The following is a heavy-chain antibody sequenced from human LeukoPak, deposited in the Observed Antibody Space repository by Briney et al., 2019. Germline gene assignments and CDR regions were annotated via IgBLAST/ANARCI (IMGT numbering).Heavy chain of an antibody. CDR2: INHSGST. CDR3: ARGTRYSSGWYFRALHTRDAFDI. Sequence: SETLSLTCAVYGGSFSGYYWSWIRQPPGKGLEWIGVINHSGSTNYNPSLKSRVTISVDTSKNQFSLKLSSVTAADTAVYYCARGTRYSSGWYFRALHTRDAFDIWGQGTMVTVSS. J-gene: IGHJ3*02. CDR1: GGSFSGYY. D-gene: IGHD6-19*01. V-gene: IGHV4-34*01.